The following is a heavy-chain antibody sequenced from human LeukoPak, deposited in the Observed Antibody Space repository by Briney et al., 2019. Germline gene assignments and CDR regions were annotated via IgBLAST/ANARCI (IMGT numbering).Heavy chain of an antibody. J-gene: IGHJ4*02. CDR1: GYSINSGYY. D-gene: IGHD4-17*01. Sequence: SETLSLTCTVSGYSINSGYYWSWIRQPPGKRLEWIGSIYYSGSTYSNPTLKSRVTISVDKSKNQFSLKLSSVTAADTAVYYCARKWDGDYEGYFDYWGQGTLVTVSS. V-gene: IGHV4-38-2*02. CDR2: IYYSGST. CDR3: ARKWDGDYEGYFDY.